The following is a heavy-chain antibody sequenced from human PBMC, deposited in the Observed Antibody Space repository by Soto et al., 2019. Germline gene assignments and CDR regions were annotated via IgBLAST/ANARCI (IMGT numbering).Heavy chain of an antibody. Sequence: QVQLVQSGAEVKKPGSSVKVSCTASGGTFSSYAISWVRQAPGQGLEWMGGIIPIFGTANYAQKFQGRVTITADESTSTAYMELSSLRSEDTAVYYCARWVYGSGSYSSDYWGQGTLVTVSS. J-gene: IGHJ4*02. CDR1: GGTFSSYA. V-gene: IGHV1-69*01. D-gene: IGHD3-10*01. CDR2: IIPIFGTA. CDR3: ARWVYGSGSYSSDY.